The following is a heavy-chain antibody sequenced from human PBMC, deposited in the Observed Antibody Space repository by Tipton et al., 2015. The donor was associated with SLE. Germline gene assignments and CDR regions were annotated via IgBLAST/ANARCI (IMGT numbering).Heavy chain of an antibody. CDR3: ARLAYCGGDCYPDNGFDI. D-gene: IGHD2-21*01. J-gene: IGHJ3*02. CDR2: IHAGGSHT. Sequence: VQLVQSGAEVKKSGESLKIPCKGSGYSFASYWIVWGRQMPGKGLEWMGIIHAGGSHTKYSPSFEGQVTISADKSISTAYLQWSSLKASDTAMYYCARLAYCGGDCYPDNGFDIWGQGTMVTVSS. CDR1: GYSFASYW. V-gene: IGHV5-51*03.